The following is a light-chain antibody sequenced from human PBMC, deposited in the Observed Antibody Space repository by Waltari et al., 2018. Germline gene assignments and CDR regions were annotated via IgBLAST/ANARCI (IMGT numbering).Light chain of an antibody. CDR3: QHYLRLPAT. CDR1: QSVSRA. CDR2: GAS. J-gene: IGKJ1*01. Sequence: EIVLTQSPGTLSLSPWERATLSCRASQSVSRALAWYQQKPGQAPRLLIYGASNRATGIPDRLSGSGSGTDFSLTISSLEPEDFAVYYCQHYLRLPATFGQGTKVEIK. V-gene: IGKV3-20*01.